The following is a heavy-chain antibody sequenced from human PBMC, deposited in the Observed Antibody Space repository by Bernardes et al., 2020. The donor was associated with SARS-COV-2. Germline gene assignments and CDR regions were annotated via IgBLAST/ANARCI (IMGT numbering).Heavy chain of an antibody. V-gene: IGHV1-2*02. CDR2: INPNSGGT. D-gene: IGHD3-22*01. Sequence: ASVKVSCKASGYPFIGYYMHWVRQAPGQGLEWMGWINPNSGGTNYAQKFQGRVTMTRDTPISTAYMELSRLRSDDTAVYYCAIPPTNYDRYGMDVWGQGTTVTVSS. CDR1: GYPFIGYY. CDR3: AIPPTNYDRYGMDV. J-gene: IGHJ6*02.